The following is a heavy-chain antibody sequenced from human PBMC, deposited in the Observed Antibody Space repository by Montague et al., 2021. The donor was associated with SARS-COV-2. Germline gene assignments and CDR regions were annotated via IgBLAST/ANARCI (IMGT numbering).Heavy chain of an antibody. Sequence: CAISGDSVSSNSGAWNWIRLSPSKGLEWLGRTYYRSKWYVDYAGSVRSRITINPDTSKNQFSLPMSSVTPDDTAVYYCARSKLLRSGYSSGWYGPGWFDPWGQGTPVTVSS. CDR3: ARSKLLRSGYSSGWYGPGWFDP. CDR1: GDSVSSNSGA. J-gene: IGHJ5*02. D-gene: IGHD6-19*01. V-gene: IGHV6-1*01. CDR2: TYYRSKWYV.